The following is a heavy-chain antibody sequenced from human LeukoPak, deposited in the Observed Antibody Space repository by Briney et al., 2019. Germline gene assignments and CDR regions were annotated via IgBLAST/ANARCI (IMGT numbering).Heavy chain of an antibody. CDR1: GFTFDDYA. V-gene: IGHV3-9*01. Sequence: GGSLRLSCAASGFTFDDYAMHWVRQAPGKGLEWVSGISWNSGSIGYADSVKGRFTISRDNAKNSLYLQMNSLRAEDTALYYCAKGGYCSGGSCYSDWFDPWGQGTLVTVPS. J-gene: IGHJ5*02. D-gene: IGHD2-15*01. CDR2: ISWNSGSI. CDR3: AKGGYCSGGSCYSDWFDP.